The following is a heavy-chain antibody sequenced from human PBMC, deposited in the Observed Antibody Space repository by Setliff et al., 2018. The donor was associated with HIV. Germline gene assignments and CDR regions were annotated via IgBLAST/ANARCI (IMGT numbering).Heavy chain of an antibody. D-gene: IGHD3-3*02. CDR2: ISKSGNTI. CDR1: GFTFSGYE. J-gene: IGHJ6*02. Sequence: PGGSLRLSCAASGFTFSGYEMNWVRQAPGKGLEWVSYISKSGNTIHYAGSVKGRFTISRDNAKNSLYLQMNSLRAEDTAVYYCTRKLAPGHGMDVWGQGTTVTVSS. CDR3: TRKLAPGHGMDV. V-gene: IGHV3-48*03.